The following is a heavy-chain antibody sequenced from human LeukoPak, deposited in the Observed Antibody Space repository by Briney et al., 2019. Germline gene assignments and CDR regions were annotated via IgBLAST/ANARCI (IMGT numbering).Heavy chain of an antibody. CDR1: GFTFSNSE. J-gene: IGHJ4*02. CDR2: ISRSGGTL. V-gene: IGHV3-48*03. CDR3: AKGQNSHFDY. D-gene: IGHD2/OR15-2a*01. Sequence: GGSLRLSCAASGFTFSNSEMNWVRQALENGLEWVSYISRSGGTLYYADSVKGRFTISRDNTKNLLYLQMNSLRAEDTAVYYCAKGQNSHFDYWGQGTLVTVSS.